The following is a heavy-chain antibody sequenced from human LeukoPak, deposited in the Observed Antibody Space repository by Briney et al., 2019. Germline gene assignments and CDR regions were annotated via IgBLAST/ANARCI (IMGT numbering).Heavy chain of an antibody. V-gene: IGHV3-30*18. CDR1: GFTFSSYG. CDR2: ISYDGSNK. CDR3: AKDQNYGFDY. Sequence: GRSLRLSCAASGFTFSSYGMHWVRQAPGKGLEWVAVISYDGSNKYYADSVKGRFTISRDNSKNTLYLQMNSLRAEDTAVYYCAKDQNYGFDYWGQGTLVTVSS. D-gene: IGHD3-10*01. J-gene: IGHJ4*02.